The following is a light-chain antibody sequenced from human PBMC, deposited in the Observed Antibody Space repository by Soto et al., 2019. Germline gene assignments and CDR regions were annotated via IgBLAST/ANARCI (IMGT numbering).Light chain of an antibody. Sequence: QAVVTQPPSVSAAPGQKVTISCSGSSSNIGGNSVSWYQQLPGTAPKLLIYDDNKRPSGIPDRFSGSKSGSSATLGITGFQTGDEADYYCAAWDDSLNGYVFGTGTKLTVL. CDR1: SSNIGGNS. CDR3: AAWDDSLNGYV. CDR2: DDN. V-gene: IGLV1-51*01. J-gene: IGLJ1*01.